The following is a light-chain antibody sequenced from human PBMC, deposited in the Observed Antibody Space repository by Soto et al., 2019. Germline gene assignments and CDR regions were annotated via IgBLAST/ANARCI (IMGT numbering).Light chain of an antibody. CDR3: QQDGSPAWT. V-gene: IGKV3-20*01. Sequence: EIVLTQSPGTLSLSPGERATLSCRASQSVSSSYLAWYQQKPGQAPRLLIYGASSRATGIPDRFSGRGSGTDSTLTSSRQEHEDGAEYYWQQDGSPAWTCGQGTKVEIK. J-gene: IGKJ1*01. CDR2: GAS. CDR1: QSVSSSY.